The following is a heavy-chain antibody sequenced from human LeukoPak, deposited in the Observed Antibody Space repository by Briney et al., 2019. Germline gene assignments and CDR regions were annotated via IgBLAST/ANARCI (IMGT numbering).Heavy chain of an antibody. CDR1: GFTVSSNY. CDR2: IYSGGNT. Sequence: GGSLRLSCAASGFTVSSNYMSWVRQAPGKGLEWVSLIYSGGNTYYADSVKGRFTISRDNSRNTLYLQMNSLRAEDTAVYYCARGGGLGSSGRLSYFDYWGQGTPVTVS. CDR3: ARGGGLGSSGRLSYFDY. D-gene: IGHD6-19*01. V-gene: IGHV3-53*01. J-gene: IGHJ4*02.